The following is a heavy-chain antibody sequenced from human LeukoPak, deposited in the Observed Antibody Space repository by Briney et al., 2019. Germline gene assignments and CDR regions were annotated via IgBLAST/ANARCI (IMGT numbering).Heavy chain of an antibody. CDR2: ILYDGSNK. CDR1: GFTFSSYT. V-gene: IGHV3-30-3*01. J-gene: IGHJ4*01. D-gene: IGHD1-26*01. Sequence: GKSLRLSCAASGFTFSSYTMHWVRQAPGKGLEWVAVILYDGSNKYYADSVKGRFTISRDNSKNTLYLQMNSLRAEDTAVYYCVPMVGAPGKGSWGQEPWSPSPQ. CDR3: VPMVGAPGKGS.